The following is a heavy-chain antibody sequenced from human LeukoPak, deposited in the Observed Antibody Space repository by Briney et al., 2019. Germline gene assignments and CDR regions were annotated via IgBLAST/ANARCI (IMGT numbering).Heavy chain of an antibody. CDR2: INGDGRNI. V-gene: IGHV3-74*01. CDR1: GFTFSSYW. Sequence: TGGSLRLSCVASGFTFSSYWMHWVRQDPRKGLVWVSRINGDGRNINYADSVRGRFTISRDNAKNTLYLQMNTLRAEDTAVYYCATPRDTSLYYMEDVWGKGTTVTVSS. CDR3: ATPRDTSLYYMEDV. D-gene: IGHD2-2*01. J-gene: IGHJ6*04.